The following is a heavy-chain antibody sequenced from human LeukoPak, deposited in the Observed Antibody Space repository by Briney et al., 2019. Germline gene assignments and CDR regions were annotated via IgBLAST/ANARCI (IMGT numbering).Heavy chain of an antibody. CDR3: ARVGGLRFLEWLLD. J-gene: IGHJ4*02. CDR1: GYTFTSYG. D-gene: IGHD3-3*01. V-gene: IGHV1-18*01. CDR2: ISAYNGNT. Sequence: ASVKVSCKASGYTFTSYGISWVRQAPGQGLEWMGWISAYNGNTNYAQKLQGRVTMTRDMSTSTVYMELSSLRSEDTAVYYCARVGGLRFLEWLLDWGQGTLVTVSS.